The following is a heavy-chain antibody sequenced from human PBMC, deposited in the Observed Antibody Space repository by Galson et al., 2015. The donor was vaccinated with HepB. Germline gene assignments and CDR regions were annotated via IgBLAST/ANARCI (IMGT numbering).Heavy chain of an antibody. CDR2: IIPIFGIA. CDR1: GGTFSSYA. CDR3: ARFAGAGDYSSSWYRLDY. Sequence: SVKVSCKASGGTFSSYAMSWVRQAPGQGLEWMGGIIPIFGIANYAQKFQGRVTITADESTSTDYMELSSLRSEDTAVYYCARFAGAGDYSSSWYRLDYWGQGALVTVSS. V-gene: IGHV1-69*13. J-gene: IGHJ4*02. D-gene: IGHD6-13*01.